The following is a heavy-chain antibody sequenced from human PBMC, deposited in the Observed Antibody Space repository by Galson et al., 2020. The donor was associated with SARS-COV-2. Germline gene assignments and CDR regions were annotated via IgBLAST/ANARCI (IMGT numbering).Heavy chain of an antibody. CDR3: ARESRWDLYFDF. D-gene: IGHD1-26*01. Sequence: SETLSLTCTDSGGSIISGAYYWSWIRQPAGKGLDWIRRIYNTTGGTNYNPTLKRRVTISVDTSKNHFSLRMTSVTAADTAVYYCARESRWDLYFDFWGQGTLVTVSS. J-gene: IGHJ4*02. CDR2: IYNTTGGT. V-gene: IGHV4-61*02. CDR1: GGSIISGAYY.